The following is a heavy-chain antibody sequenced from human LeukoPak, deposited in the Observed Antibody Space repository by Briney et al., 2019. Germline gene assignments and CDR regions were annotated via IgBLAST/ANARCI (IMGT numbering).Heavy chain of an antibody. Sequence: PGGSLRLSCAASGFTFSSYWMSWVRQAPGKGLEWVSRMNQDGSDTSYADSVKGRFTISRDNAKNTVYLQMNSMRAEDSAVYYCATVFGYWGQGTLVTVSS. CDR3: ATVFGY. CDR1: GFTFSSYW. J-gene: IGHJ4*02. V-gene: IGHV3-74*01. CDR2: MNQDGSDT.